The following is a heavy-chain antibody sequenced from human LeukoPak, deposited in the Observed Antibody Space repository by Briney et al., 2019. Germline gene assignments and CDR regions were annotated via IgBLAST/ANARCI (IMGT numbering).Heavy chain of an antibody. Sequence: GGSLRLSCAASGFTFSSYGMHWVRQAPGKGLEWVAFIPYDGSNKYYTDSVKGRFTISRDNSKNTLSLQMNSLRAEDTAVYYCAKDLTVVVTMHTLDDWGQGTLVTVSS. CDR3: AKDLTVVVTMHTLDD. V-gene: IGHV3-30*02. J-gene: IGHJ4*02. CDR1: GFTFSSYG. D-gene: IGHD2-21*02. CDR2: IPYDGSNK.